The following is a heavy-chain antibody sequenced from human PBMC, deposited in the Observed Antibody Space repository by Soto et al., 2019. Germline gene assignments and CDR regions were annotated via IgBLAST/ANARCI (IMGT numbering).Heavy chain of an antibody. J-gene: IGHJ5*02. Sequence: GGSLRLSCVASEFPFKDAWMSWVRQAPGKGLEWIGRIKRKTEGGTIEYAAPVKGRFSISRDDSNNTLFLQMDSLKTEDTAVYFCATTTHYDVWGGSSTGWLHPWGKGPLVTVYS. CDR3: ATTTHYDVWGGSSTGWLHP. CDR2: IKRKTEGGTI. V-gene: IGHV3-15*01. CDR1: EFPFKDAW. D-gene: IGHD3-3*01.